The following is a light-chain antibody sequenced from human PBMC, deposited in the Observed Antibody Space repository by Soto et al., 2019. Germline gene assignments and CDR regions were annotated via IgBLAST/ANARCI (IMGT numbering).Light chain of an antibody. V-gene: IGKV3-15*01. Sequence: ETVMTQSPVALSVSPGERATLSCRARQNVRKNLAWYQQKPGQAPRLLIYGASTRATGIPAGFSGDGSGTEFTLTIDSLQSEDFVVYYCLQYDGWPLTFGQGTRLEIK. CDR3: LQYDGWPLT. CDR1: QNVRKN. J-gene: IGKJ5*01. CDR2: GAS.